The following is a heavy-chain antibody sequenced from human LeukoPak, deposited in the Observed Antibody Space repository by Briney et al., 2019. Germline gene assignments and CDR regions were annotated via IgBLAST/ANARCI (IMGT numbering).Heavy chain of an antibody. CDR3: ARELAVAGAYYYGMDV. J-gene: IGHJ6*02. D-gene: IGHD6-19*01. CDR2: IHSGGST. V-gene: IGHV3-66*01. Sequence: GGSLRLSCAASGFTVSSNYMSWVRQAPGKGLEWVSVIHSGGSTNYADSVKGRFTISRDSSKNTLYLQMNSLRAEDTAVYYCARELAVAGAYYYGMDVWGQGTTVTVSS. CDR1: GFTVSSNY.